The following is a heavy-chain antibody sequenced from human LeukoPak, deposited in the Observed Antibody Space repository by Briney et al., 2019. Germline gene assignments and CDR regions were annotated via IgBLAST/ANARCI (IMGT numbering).Heavy chain of an antibody. J-gene: IGHJ6*03. CDR3: ARAGTESKWGLPRADYYYMDV. D-gene: IGHD7-27*01. Sequence: ASVKVSCKASGYTFTSYGIHWVRQAPGQGLEWMGWINPNSGDTNYAQKFQGRVTMTRDTSISTAYMELSNVRSDDTALYYCARAGTESKWGLPRADYYYMDVWGKGTTVTVSS. CDR2: INPNSGDT. V-gene: IGHV1-2*02. CDR1: GYTFTSYG.